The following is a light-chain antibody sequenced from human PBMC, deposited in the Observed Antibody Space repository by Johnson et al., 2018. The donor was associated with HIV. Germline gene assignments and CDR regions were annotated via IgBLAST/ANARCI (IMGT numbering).Light chain of an antibody. CDR1: SSNIGKNY. CDR2: ESN. J-gene: IGLJ1*01. CDR3: GTWDSSLGAFV. V-gene: IGLV1-51*02. Sequence: QSVLTQPPSVSAALGQKVTVSCAGSSSNIGKNYVSWYQQLPGTAPKVLIYESNKRPSGIPDRFSGSKSDTSATLGITGLQTGDEADYYCGTWDSSLGAFVFGTGTKFTVL.